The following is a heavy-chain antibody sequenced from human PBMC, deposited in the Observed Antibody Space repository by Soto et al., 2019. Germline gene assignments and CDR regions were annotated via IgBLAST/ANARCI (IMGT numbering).Heavy chain of an antibody. CDR2: ISKDSGRAT. Sequence: GGSLRLSCAASGFIFRDWFMSWIRQAPGKGLEWISYISKDSGRATRYADSVKGRFTISRDNAKNSLFLQMNSLRAEDTAVYYCARDSVYYYDSSGYWYFDLWGRGTLVTVSS. J-gene: IGHJ2*01. CDR1: GFIFRDWF. V-gene: IGHV3-11*04. D-gene: IGHD3-22*01. CDR3: ARDSVYYYDSSGYWYFDL.